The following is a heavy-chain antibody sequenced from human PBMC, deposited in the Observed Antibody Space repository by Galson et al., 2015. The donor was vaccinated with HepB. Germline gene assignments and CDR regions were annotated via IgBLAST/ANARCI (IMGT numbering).Heavy chain of an antibody. D-gene: IGHD6-19*01. CDR1: GFTFSSYA. V-gene: IGHV3-30*04. CDR3: ARDGYSSGWARVDY. J-gene: IGHJ4*02. Sequence: SLRLSCAASGFTFSSYAMHWVRQAPGKGLEWVAVISYDGSNKYYADSVKGRFTISRDNSKNTLYLQMNSLRAEDTAVYYCARDGYSSGWARVDYWGQATLVTVSS. CDR2: ISYDGSNK.